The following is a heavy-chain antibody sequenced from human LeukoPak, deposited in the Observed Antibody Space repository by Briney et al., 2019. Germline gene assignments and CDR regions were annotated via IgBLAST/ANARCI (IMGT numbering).Heavy chain of an antibody. Sequence: SETLSLTCTVSGGSISSYYWSWIRQPPGKGLEWIGYIYYSGSTNYNPSLKSRVTISVDTSKNQFSLKLSSVTAADTAVYYCARFGNYYGSGSYYKNYYGMDVWGQGTTVTVSS. CDR3: ARFGNYYGSGSYYKNYYGMDV. V-gene: IGHV4-59*08. CDR1: GGSISSYY. CDR2: IYYSGST. D-gene: IGHD3-10*01. J-gene: IGHJ6*02.